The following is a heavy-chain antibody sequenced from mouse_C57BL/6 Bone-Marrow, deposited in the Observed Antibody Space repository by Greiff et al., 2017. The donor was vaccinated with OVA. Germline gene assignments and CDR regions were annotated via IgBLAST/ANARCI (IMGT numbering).Heavy chain of an antibody. Sequence: EVQLQESGAELVRPGASVKLSCKASGFNIKDDYMHWVKQRPEQGLEWIGWIDPENGDTEYASKFQGKATITADTTSKPAYLQLSSLTSDDTAVYYCTPYYGSSPLDYWGQGTTLTVSS. CDR1: GFNIKDDY. CDR2: IDPENGDT. D-gene: IGHD1-1*01. J-gene: IGHJ2*01. V-gene: IGHV14-4*01. CDR3: TPYYGSSPLDY.